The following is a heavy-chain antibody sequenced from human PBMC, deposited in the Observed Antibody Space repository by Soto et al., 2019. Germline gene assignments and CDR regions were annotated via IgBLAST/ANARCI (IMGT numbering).Heavy chain of an antibody. CDR1: GFTFDDYT. J-gene: IGHJ4*02. Sequence: GGSLRLSCAASGFTFDDYTMHWVRQAPGKGLEWVSLISWDGGSTYYADSVKGRFTISRDNSKNSLYLQMNSLRTEDTALYYCAKDLHSSSLYYFDYWGQGTLVTVSS. V-gene: IGHV3-43*01. D-gene: IGHD6-13*01. CDR3: AKDLHSSSLYYFDY. CDR2: ISWDGGST.